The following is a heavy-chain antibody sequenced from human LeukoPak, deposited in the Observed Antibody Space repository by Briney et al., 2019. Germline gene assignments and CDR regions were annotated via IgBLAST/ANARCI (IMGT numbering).Heavy chain of an antibody. D-gene: IGHD3-22*01. CDR3: AKDSSGSYDAFDI. CDR2: ISSSGSYI. Sequence: GSLRLSCAASGFTFSSYSMNWVRQAPGKGLEGVSSISSSGSYIYYADSVKGRFTISRDNAKNSLYLQMNSLRAEDTAVYYCAKDSSGSYDAFDIWGQGTMVTVSS. CDR1: GFTFSSYS. J-gene: IGHJ3*02. V-gene: IGHV3-21*01.